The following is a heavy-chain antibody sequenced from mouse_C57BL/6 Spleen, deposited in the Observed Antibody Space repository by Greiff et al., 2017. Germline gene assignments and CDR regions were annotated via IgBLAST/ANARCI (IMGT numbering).Heavy chain of an antibody. Sequence: EVQLQQSGPELVKPGASVKISCKASGYSFTDYNMNWVKQSNGKSLEWVGVINPNYGTTSYNQKFKGKATLTVDQSSSTAYMQLNSLTSEDSAVYYCARGYYGSSSCYFDYWGQGTTLTVSS. V-gene: IGHV1-39*01. D-gene: IGHD1-1*01. CDR1: GYSFTDYN. CDR2: INPNYGTT. CDR3: ARGYYGSSSCYFDY. J-gene: IGHJ2*01.